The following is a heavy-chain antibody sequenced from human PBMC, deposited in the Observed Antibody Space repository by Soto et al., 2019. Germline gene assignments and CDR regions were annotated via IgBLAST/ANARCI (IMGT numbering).Heavy chain of an antibody. D-gene: IGHD6-19*01. CDR1: GGSISSGDYY. V-gene: IGHV4-30-4*01. J-gene: IGHJ4*02. CDR2: IYYSGST. Sequence: QVQLQESGPGLVKPSQTLSLTCTVSGGSISSGDYYWSWIRQPPGKGLEWIGYIYYSGSTYYNPSLKSRVTISVDTSKNQFSLKLSSVTAADTAVYYCVRGHEGIAVAGAFDYWGQGTLVTVSS. CDR3: VRGHEGIAVAGAFDY.